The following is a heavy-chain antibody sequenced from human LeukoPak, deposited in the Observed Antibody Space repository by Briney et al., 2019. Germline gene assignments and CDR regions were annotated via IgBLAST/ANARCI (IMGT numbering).Heavy chain of an antibody. D-gene: IGHD4-17*01. Sequence: PSETLSLTCTVSGGSISSSSYYWGWIRQPPGKGLEWIGSIYYSGSTYYNPSLKSRVTISVDTSKNQFSLKLSSVTAADTAVYYCARDRYGYYFDYWGQGTLVTVSS. V-gene: IGHV4-39*07. CDR3: ARDRYGYYFDY. J-gene: IGHJ4*02. CDR1: GGSISSSSYY. CDR2: IYYSGST.